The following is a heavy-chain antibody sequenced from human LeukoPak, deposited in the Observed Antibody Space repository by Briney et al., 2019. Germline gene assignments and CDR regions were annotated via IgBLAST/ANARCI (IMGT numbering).Heavy chain of an antibody. CDR3: ARARTASYYFDY. V-gene: IGHV3-48*01. J-gene: IGHJ4*02. CDR1: GFTFSNYN. D-gene: IGHD4-17*01. CDR2: ITLSRTTI. Sequence: GGSLRLSCAASGFTFSNYNMNWVRQAPGKGLEWVAYITLSRTTIYYADSVKGRFTISRDNAKNSLSLQMNSLRAEDTAVYYCARARTASYYFDYWGQGTLVTVSS.